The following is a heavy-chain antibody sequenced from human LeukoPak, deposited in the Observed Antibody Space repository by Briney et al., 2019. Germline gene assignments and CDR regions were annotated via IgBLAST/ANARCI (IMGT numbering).Heavy chain of an antibody. CDR3: ARSLWFDP. J-gene: IGHJ5*02. Sequence: PGGSLRLSCAASGFTFSSYWMHWVRQPPGKGLLWVSRINSDGCSTSYADSVKGRFTISRDNAKNTLYLQMNSLRAEDTAVYYCARSLWFDPWGQGTLVTVSS. CDR1: GFTFSSYW. V-gene: IGHV3-74*01. CDR2: INSDGCST.